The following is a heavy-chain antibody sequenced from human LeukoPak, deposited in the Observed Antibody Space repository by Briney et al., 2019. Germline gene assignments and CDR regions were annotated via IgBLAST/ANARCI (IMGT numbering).Heavy chain of an antibody. Sequence: EAGGSLRPSCAASGFTFYEYTMPWVRQAPGKGLEWVSLISWDAGSAYYADSVKGRFTISRDNSENSLFLQMNSLRTEDTALYYCVKGGTYTGGLDYWGQGTLVTVSS. CDR1: GFTFYEYT. J-gene: IGHJ4*02. CDR3: VKGGTYTGGLDY. D-gene: IGHD1-26*01. CDR2: ISWDAGSA. V-gene: IGHV3-43*01.